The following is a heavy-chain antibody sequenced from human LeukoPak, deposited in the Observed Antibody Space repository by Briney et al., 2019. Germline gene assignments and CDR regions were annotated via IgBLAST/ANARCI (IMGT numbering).Heavy chain of an antibody. CDR2: IDYSGGT. D-gene: IGHD5-18*01. CDR1: GLSISSGGNY. V-gene: IGHV4-31*03. J-gene: IGHJ6*03. CDR3: VRVASAAMATVYQYYMDV. Sequence: SETLSLTCTVSGLSISSGGNYWRWLRQHPGKGLEWIGFIDYSGGTYHNSSLQSRVTISLDTSKNQFSLKLRSMTAADTAVYYCVRVASAAMATVYQYYMDVWGKGTTVTVSS.